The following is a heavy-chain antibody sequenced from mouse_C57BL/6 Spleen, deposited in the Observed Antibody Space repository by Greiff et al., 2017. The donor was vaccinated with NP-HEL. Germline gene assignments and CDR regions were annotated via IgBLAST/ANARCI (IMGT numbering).Heavy chain of an antibody. V-gene: IGHV1-82*01. J-gene: IGHJ3*01. CDR2: IYPGAGDT. Sequence: VQLQQSGPELVKPGASVKISCKASGYAFSSSWMNWVKQRPGKGLEWIGRIYPGAGDTNYNGKFKGKATLTADKSSSTAYLQLSSLTSEDSAVYFCARSYGSSPFAYWGQGTLVTVSA. CDR3: ARSYGSSPFAY. CDR1: GYAFSSSW. D-gene: IGHD1-1*01.